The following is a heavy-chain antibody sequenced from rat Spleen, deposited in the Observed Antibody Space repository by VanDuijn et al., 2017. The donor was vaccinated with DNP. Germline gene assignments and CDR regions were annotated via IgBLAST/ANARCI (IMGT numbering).Heavy chain of an antibody. CDR1: GFSLTSYH. CDR2: IWTGGGT. D-gene: IGHD1-9*01. V-gene: IGHV2-43*01. CDR3: ARWTMGITLDY. J-gene: IGHJ2*01. Sequence: QVQLKESGPGLVQPSQTLSLTCTVSGFSLTSYHVSWVRQPPGKGLEWMGVIWTGGGTAYNSLLNSRLSISRETSKSQVFLKMNSLQTEDTAMYFCARWTMGITLDYWGQGVMVTVSS.